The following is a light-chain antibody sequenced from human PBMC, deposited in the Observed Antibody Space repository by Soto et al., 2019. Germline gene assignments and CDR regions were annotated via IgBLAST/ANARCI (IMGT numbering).Light chain of an antibody. CDR1: QSVSSSY. CDR3: QQYGSSPRT. CDR2: GAS. V-gene: IGKV3-20*01. J-gene: IGKJ1*01. Sequence: SVLTQSPGTRSLSPGEGGTLSCRASQSVSSSYLAWYQQKPGQAPRLLIYGASSRATGIPDRFSGSGSGTDCTLTISRLEPEDLAVYYCQQYGSSPRTFGQGTKGDIK.